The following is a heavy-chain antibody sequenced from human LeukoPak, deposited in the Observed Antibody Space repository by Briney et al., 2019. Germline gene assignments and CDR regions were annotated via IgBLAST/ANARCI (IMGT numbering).Heavy chain of an antibody. Sequence: SETLSLTCTVSGGSIRSSYYYWGWIRQPPGKGLEWIGSIYDSGSTYYNPSLKSRVTISVDTSKNQFSLKLSSVTAADTAVYYCASSITIFGVVDYWGQRTLVTVSS. CDR2: IYDSGST. J-gene: IGHJ4*02. CDR1: GGSIRSSYYY. D-gene: IGHD3-3*01. V-gene: IGHV4-39*07. CDR3: ASSITIFGVVDY.